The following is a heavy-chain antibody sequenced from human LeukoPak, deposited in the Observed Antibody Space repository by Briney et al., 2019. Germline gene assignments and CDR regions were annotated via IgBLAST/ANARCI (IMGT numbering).Heavy chain of an antibody. Sequence: GGSLRLSCAASGFTFSSYGMHWVRLAPGKGLEWVAVISYDGSNKYCADSVKGRFTISRDNSKNTLYLQMNSLRAEDTAAYYCSVGVYYYYGMDVWGQGTTVTVSS. V-gene: IGHV3-30*03. CDR3: SVGVYYYYGMDV. CDR2: ISYDGSNK. CDR1: GFTFSSYG. D-gene: IGHD3-10*01. J-gene: IGHJ6*02.